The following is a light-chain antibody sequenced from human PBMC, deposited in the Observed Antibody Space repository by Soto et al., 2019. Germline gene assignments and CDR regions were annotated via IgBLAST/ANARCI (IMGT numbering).Light chain of an antibody. CDR1: QSVSSY. J-gene: IGKJ1*01. V-gene: IGKV3-11*01. CDR3: QQHNNRT. Sequence: EIVLTQSPATLSLSPGERATLSCRTSQSVSSYLAWYQQKPGQAPRLLIYDASNRATGIPARFSGSGSGTDFTLSISSLEPEDFAVYYCQQHNNRTFGQGTKVDIK. CDR2: DAS.